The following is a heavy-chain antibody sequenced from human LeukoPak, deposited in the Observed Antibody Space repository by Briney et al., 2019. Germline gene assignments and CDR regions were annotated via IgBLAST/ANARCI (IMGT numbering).Heavy chain of an antibody. D-gene: IGHD4-17*01. V-gene: IGHV4-34*01. J-gene: IGHJ6*03. Sequence: PSETLSLTCAVYGGSFSGYYWSWIRQPPGKGLEWIGEINHSGSTNYNPSLKSRVTISVDTSKNQFPLKLSSVTAADRAVYYCAGARGDYGYYYYYYMDVWGKGTTVTVSS. CDR1: GGSFSGYY. CDR2: INHSGST. CDR3: AGARGDYGYYYYYYMDV.